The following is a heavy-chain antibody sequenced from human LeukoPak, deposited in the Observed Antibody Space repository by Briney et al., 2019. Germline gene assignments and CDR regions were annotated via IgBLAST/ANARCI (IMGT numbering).Heavy chain of an antibody. CDR2: ISDSGGSA. CDR3: ARGPSGYHNT. J-gene: IGHJ4*02. Sequence: GGSLRLSCAASGFTFNTYAMSWVRQAPGKGLEWVSAISDSGGSAYYADSVKGRFTISRDNSKNTLYLQMNSLRAEDTAVYYCARGPSGYHNTGGQGTLVTVSS. V-gene: IGHV3-23*01. D-gene: IGHD5-12*01. CDR1: GFTFNTYA.